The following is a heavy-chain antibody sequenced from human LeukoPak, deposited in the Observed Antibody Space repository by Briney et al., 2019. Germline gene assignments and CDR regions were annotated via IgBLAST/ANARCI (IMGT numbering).Heavy chain of an antibody. CDR2: INDSGTT. D-gene: IGHD3-10*01. V-gene: IGHV4-4*07. CDR3: ARDGMGSYYGNSYYMDV. CDR1: GFTFSSYA. J-gene: IGHJ6*03. Sequence: GSLRLSCAASGFTFSSYAMSWVRQPAGKGLEWIGRINDSGTTNYKPSLRSRVTMSVDTSKNQISLKLSSVTAADTAVYYCARDGMGSYYGNSYYMDVWGNGTTVTVSS.